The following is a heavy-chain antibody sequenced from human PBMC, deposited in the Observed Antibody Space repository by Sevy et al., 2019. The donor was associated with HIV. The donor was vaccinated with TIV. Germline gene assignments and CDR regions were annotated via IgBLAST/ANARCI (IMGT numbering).Heavy chain of an antibody. V-gene: IGHV4-4*07. CDR2: IYSSGTA. Sequence: SETLSLTCTVSGGSINNYWWGWIRQPAGKGLEWIGRIYSSGTADCNPSLKSRVTMSVDTARNQFSLKMSSVTAADTAVYFCARDDQDSWSGYYKVQYQYIMDVWGQGTTVTVSS. CDR1: GGSINNYW. J-gene: IGHJ6*02. D-gene: IGHD3-3*01. CDR3: ARDDQDSWSGYYKVQYQYIMDV.